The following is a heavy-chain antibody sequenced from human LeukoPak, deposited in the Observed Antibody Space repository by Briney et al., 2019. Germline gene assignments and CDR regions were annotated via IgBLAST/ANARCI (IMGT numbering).Heavy chain of an antibody. V-gene: IGHV2-70*04. CDR1: GFSLSTSGMR. Sequence: SGPALVKPTQTLTLTFTFSGFSLSTSGMRVSCIRQPPGKALEWLARIDWDDDKFYSTSLKTRLTISKDTSKNQVVLTMTSMDPVDTATYYCARTPYCGGDCYVDYWGRGTLVTVSS. CDR3: ARTPYCGGDCYVDY. D-gene: IGHD2-21*02. J-gene: IGHJ4*02. CDR2: IDWDDDK.